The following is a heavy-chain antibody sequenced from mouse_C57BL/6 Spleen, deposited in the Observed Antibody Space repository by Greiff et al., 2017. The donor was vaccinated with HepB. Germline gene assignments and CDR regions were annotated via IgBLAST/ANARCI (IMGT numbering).Heavy chain of an antibody. J-gene: IGHJ2*01. V-gene: IGHV5-4*03. CDR1: GFTFSSYA. Sequence: EVQLVESGGGLVKPGGSLKLSCAASGFTFSSYAMSWVRQTPEKRLEWVATISDGGSYTYYPDNVKGRFTISRDNAKNNLYLQMSHLKSEDTAMYYCARRWDRYYFDYWGQGTTLTVSS. D-gene: IGHD4-1*01. CDR2: ISDGGSYT. CDR3: ARRWDRYYFDY.